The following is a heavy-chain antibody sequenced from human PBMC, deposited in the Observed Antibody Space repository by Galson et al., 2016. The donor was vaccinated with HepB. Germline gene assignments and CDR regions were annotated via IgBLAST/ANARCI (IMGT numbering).Heavy chain of an antibody. V-gene: IGHV1-69*15. Sequence: SCKASGGTFNSYAITWLRQAPGQGPECMGRFVPMFNTADYAQKFQDRLTITADESTGTAYMELNSLRSEDTAVYYCARDSGGDGYNYFPDYWGQGTLVTVSS. J-gene: IGHJ4*02. D-gene: IGHD5-24*01. CDR3: ARDSGGDGYNYFPDY. CDR2: FVPMFNTA. CDR1: GGTFNSYA.